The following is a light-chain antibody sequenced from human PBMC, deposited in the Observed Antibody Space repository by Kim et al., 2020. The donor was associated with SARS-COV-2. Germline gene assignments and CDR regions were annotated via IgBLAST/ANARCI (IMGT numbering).Light chain of an antibody. J-gene: IGKJ2*01. CDR3: QQYYSTPYT. CDR1: QSVLYSANNKNY. CDR2: WAS. Sequence: ATINCKSSQSVLYSANNKNYLAWYQQKPGQPPKLLIYWASTRESGVPDRFSGSGSGTDFTLTISSLQAEDVAVYYCQQYYSTPYTFGQGTKLEI. V-gene: IGKV4-1*01.